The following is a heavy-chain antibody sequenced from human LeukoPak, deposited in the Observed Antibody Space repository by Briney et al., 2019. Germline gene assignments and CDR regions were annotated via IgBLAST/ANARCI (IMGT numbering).Heavy chain of an antibody. Sequence: QPGGSLRLSCAASGFTFSSYSLNWVRQAPGKGLEWVSAISGSGGSTYYADSVKGRFTISRDNSKNTLYLQMNSLRAEGTAVYYCANVGDGYNVPDVWGQGTTVTVSS. V-gene: IGHV3-23*01. CDR2: ISGSGGST. CDR1: GFTFSSYS. CDR3: ANVGDGYNVPDV. J-gene: IGHJ6*02. D-gene: IGHD5-24*01.